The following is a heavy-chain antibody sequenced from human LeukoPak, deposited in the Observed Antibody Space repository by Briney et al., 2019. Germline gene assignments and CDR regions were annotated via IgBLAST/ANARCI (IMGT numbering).Heavy chain of an antibody. D-gene: IGHD2-21*02. J-gene: IGHJ4*02. V-gene: IGHV3-20*04. Sequence: PGGSLRLSCAASGFTFDDYGMSWVRQAPGKGLEWVSGINWNGRSTGYADSVKGRFTISRDNAKNTLYLQMNSLRAEDTAVYYCAKDISGGDCPDYWGQGTLVTVSS. CDR2: INWNGRST. CDR1: GFTFDDYG. CDR3: AKDISGGDCPDY.